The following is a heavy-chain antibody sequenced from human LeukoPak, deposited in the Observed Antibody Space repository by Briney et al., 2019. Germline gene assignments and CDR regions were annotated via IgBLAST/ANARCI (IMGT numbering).Heavy chain of an antibody. CDR2: ISYDGNNK. CDR1: GFTFISYG. Sequence: PGGSLRLSCAASGFTFISYGIHWVRQAPGKGLEWVAFISYDGNNKYYADSVKGRFTISRDNSKNTLYLQMNSLRAEDTAVYYCAKDWLGYGDYSAFDIWGQGTMVTVSS. V-gene: IGHV3-30*02. D-gene: IGHD4-17*01. J-gene: IGHJ3*02. CDR3: AKDWLGYGDYSAFDI.